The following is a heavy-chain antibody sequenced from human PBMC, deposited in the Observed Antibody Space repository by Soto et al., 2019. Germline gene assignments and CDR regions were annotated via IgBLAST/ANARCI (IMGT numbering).Heavy chain of an antibody. CDR3: AKASAGSSYYYYGMDV. V-gene: IGHV3-23*01. CDR1: GFTFSSYA. J-gene: IGHJ6*02. D-gene: IGHD6-13*01. Sequence: EVQLLESGGGLVQPGGSLRLSCAASGFTFSSYAMSWVRQAPGKGLEWVSAISGSGGSTYYADSVKGRFTISRDNSKNMLYLQMNSLRAEDTAVYYCAKASAGSSYYYYGMDVWGQGTTVTVSS. CDR2: ISGSGGST.